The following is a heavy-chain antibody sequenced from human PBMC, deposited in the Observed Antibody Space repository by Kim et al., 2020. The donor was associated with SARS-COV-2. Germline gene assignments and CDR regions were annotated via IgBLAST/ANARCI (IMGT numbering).Heavy chain of an antibody. Sequence: GGSLRLSCAASGFTFSSYDMHWVRQATGKGLEWVSAIGTAGDTYYPGSVKGRFTISRENAKNSLYLQMNSLRAGDTAVYYCARDRCSGGSCYLFDYWGQGTLVTVSS. CDR2: IGTAGDT. CDR1: GFTFSSYD. J-gene: IGHJ4*02. D-gene: IGHD2-15*01. CDR3: ARDRCSGGSCYLFDY. V-gene: IGHV3-13*04.